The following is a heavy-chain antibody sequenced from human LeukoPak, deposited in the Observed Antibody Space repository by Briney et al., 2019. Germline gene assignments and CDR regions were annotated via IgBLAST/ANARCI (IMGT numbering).Heavy chain of an antibody. CDR1: GYTFTSYG. D-gene: IGHD2-15*01. CDR2: ISAYNGNT. J-gene: IGHJ5*02. Sequence: ASVKVSCTASGYTFTSYGISWVRQAPGQGLEWMGWISAYNGNTNYAQKLQGRVTMTTDTSTSTAYMELRSLRSDDTAVYYCARGLYCSGGSCYYWFDPWGQGTLVTVSS. CDR3: ARGLYCSGGSCYYWFDP. V-gene: IGHV1-18*01.